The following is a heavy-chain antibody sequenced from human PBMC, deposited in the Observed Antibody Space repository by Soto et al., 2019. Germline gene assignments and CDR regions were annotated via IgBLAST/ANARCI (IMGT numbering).Heavy chain of an antibody. CDR3: ARNARHSSSGFWFDP. Sequence: QLQLQESGPGLVKPSETLSLTCTVSGGSISSSSYYWGWIRQPPGKGLEWIGSIYYSGSTYYNPSLKSRVTISVDTSKNQCSLKLSSVTAADTAVYYCARNARHSSSGFWFDPWGQGTLVTVSS. V-gene: IGHV4-39*01. D-gene: IGHD6-6*01. J-gene: IGHJ5*02. CDR2: IYYSGST. CDR1: GGSISSSSYY.